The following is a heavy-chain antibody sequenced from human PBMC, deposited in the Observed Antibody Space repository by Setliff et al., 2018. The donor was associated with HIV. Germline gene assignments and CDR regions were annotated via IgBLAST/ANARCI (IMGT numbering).Heavy chain of an antibody. D-gene: IGHD3-10*01. CDR2: IYYSGNT. CDR1: GASIRGHY. J-gene: IGHJ3*01. CDR3: ARVRSYGSAYDAFDV. V-gene: IGHV4-59*08. Sequence: SETLSLTCSVSGASIRGHYWSWIRQSPGKGLEWIGNIYYSGNTNYNPSLESRVTISLDTSKNQFSLRLTSVTAADTAVYYCARVRSYGSAYDAFDVWGPGTMVTVSS.